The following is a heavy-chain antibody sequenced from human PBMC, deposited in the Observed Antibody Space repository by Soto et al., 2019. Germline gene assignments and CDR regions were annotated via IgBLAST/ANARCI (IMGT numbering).Heavy chain of an antibody. Sequence: GGSLRLSCAASGFTFSSYGMHWVRQAPGKGLEWVAVISYDGSNKYYADSVKGRFTISRDNSKNTLYLQMNSLRAEDTAVYYCARDLALVGADWDYWGQGTLVTVSS. CDR1: GFTFSSYG. CDR3: ARDLALVGADWDY. CDR2: ISYDGSNK. D-gene: IGHD1-26*01. V-gene: IGHV3-30*19. J-gene: IGHJ4*02.